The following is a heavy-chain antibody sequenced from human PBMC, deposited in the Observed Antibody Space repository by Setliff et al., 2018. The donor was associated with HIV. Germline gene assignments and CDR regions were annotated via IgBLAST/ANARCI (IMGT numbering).Heavy chain of an antibody. CDR2: IRSKAYGGTT. V-gene: IGHV3-49*04. Sequence: GGSLRLSCTAPGFTFGDYAMSWVRQAPGKGLEWVGFIRSKAYGGTTEYAASVKDRFTVSRDDSKSIAYLQINSLKTEDTAVYYCTRDKGYAFDIWGQGTMVTVSS. J-gene: IGHJ3*02. D-gene: IGHD5-18*01. CDR1: GFTFGDYA. CDR3: TRDKGYAFDI.